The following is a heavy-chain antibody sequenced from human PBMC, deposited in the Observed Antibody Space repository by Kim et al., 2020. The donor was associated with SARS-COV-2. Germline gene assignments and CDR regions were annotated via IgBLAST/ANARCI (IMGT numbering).Heavy chain of an antibody. Sequence: SETLSFTCAVSGGSISSSNWWSWVRQPPGKGLEWIGEIYHSGSTNYNPSLKSRVTISVDKSKNQFSLKLSSVTAADTAVYYCARTQLLSDDFDYWGQGTLVTVSS. D-gene: IGHD2-2*01. V-gene: IGHV4-4*02. CDR2: IYHSGST. CDR3: ARTQLLSDDFDY. CDR1: GGSISSSNW. J-gene: IGHJ4*02.